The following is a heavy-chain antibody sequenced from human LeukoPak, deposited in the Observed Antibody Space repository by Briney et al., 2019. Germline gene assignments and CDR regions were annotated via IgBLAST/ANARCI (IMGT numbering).Heavy chain of an antibody. D-gene: IGHD3-22*01. J-gene: IGHJ4*02. CDR3: AGDYYDSSGYYSDDY. V-gene: IGHV3-23*01. Sequence: GGSLRLSCAASGFTFSSYAMSWVRQAPGKGLEWVSAISGSGGSTYYADSVKGRFTISRDNSKNTLHLQMNSLRAEDTAVYYCAGDYYDSSGYYSDDYWGQGTLVTVSS. CDR1: GFTFSSYA. CDR2: ISGSGGST.